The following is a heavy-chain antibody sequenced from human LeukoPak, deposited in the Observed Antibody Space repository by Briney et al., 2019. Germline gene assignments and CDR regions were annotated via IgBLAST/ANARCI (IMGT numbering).Heavy chain of an antibody. CDR1: GGSISSYY. J-gene: IGHJ4*02. Sequence: SETLSLTCSVSGGSISSYYWSWIRQPPGKGLEWVGYIYDSGSTNYNPSLESRVTISVDTSKNQFSLTLSSVTAADTAVYYCAASITAAGTNPFSPNYWGQGTLVTVSS. D-gene: IGHD6-13*01. CDR3: AASITAAGTNPFSPNY. V-gene: IGHV4-59*08. CDR2: IYDSGST.